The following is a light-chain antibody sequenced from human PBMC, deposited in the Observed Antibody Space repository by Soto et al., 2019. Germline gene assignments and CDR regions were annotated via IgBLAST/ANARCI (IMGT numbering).Light chain of an antibody. V-gene: IGKV3-15*01. Sequence: EVMMTQSPATLSVSPGERATVSCRASQTISTNLAWYQQKPGQAPRLLIYGASARATGIPDRFSGSGAGTEFTLTISSLQPEDFATYYCQKYDSAPRTFGQGTKVDIK. J-gene: IGKJ1*01. CDR3: QKYDSAPRT. CDR1: QTISTN. CDR2: GAS.